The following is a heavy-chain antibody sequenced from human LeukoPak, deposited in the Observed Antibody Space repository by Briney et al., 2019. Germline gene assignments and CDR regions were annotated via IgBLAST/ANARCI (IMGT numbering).Heavy chain of an antibody. Sequence: GGSLRLSCAASGFTVSNNYMMCVRQAPGKGLEWVSAIFRDDSTYYADSVKGRLTISRDNSKNTLYLQMTSLRVDDTAMYYCLCYHDSSSYVDYWGQGALVTVS. CDR1: GFTVSNNY. CDR2: IFRDDST. J-gene: IGHJ4*02. V-gene: IGHV3-53*01. CDR3: LCYHDSSSYVDY. D-gene: IGHD3-22*01.